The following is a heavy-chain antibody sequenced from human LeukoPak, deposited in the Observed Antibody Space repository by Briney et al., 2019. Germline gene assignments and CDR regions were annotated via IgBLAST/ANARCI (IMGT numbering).Heavy chain of an antibody. D-gene: IGHD3-22*01. V-gene: IGHV3-30*09. Sequence: GGSLRLSCAASGFTFSSYAMHWVRQAPGKGLEWVAVISYDGSNKYYADSVKGRFAISRDNSKNTLYLQMNSLRAEDTAVYYCARGRGGIGSYYYDSSGSRYFDLWGRGTLVTVSS. CDR2: ISYDGSNK. CDR1: GFTFSSYA. CDR3: ARGRGGIGSYYYDSSGSRYFDL. J-gene: IGHJ2*01.